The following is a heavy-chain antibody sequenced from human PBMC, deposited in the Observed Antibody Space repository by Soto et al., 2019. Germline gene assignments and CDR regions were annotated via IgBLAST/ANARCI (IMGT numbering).Heavy chain of an antibody. D-gene: IGHD3-9*01. J-gene: IGHJ5*02. Sequence: PSETLSLTCTVSGDSISSSSYYWGWIRQPPGKGLEWIGSIYYSGSTYYNPSLKSRVTISVDTSNNQFSLKLSSVTAADTAVYYFARAIWGGRYFDWFPRGGWFDPWGQGTLVTVSS. CDR3: ARAIWGGRYFDWFPRGGWFDP. V-gene: IGHV4-39*01. CDR2: IYYSGST. CDR1: GDSISSSSYY.